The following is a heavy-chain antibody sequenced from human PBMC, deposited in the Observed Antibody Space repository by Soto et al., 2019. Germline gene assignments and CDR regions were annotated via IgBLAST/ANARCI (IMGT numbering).Heavy chain of an antibody. CDR3: ARGGGVATFLAVYRKQTEHDYYYYYGMDV. Sequence: PGGSLRLSCAASGFTVSSNYMTWVRQAPGKGLEWVAVISYDGSNKYYADSVKGRFTISRDNSKNTLYLQMNSLRAEDTAVYYCARGGGVATFLAVYRKQTEHDYYYYYGMDVWGQGTTVTVSS. CDR2: ISYDGSNK. J-gene: IGHJ6*02. V-gene: IGHV3-30-3*01. CDR1: GFTVSSNY. D-gene: IGHD5-12*01.